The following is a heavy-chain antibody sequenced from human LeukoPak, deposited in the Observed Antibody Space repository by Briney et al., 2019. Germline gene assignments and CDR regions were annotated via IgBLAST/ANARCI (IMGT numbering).Heavy chain of an antibody. V-gene: IGHV4-34*01. CDR3: ATESGFNDY. CDR1: GESFSAYY. CDR2: INHRGST. Sequence: PSETLSLTCAVYGESFSAYYWSWIRQPPGKGLEWIGEINHRGSTNYNPSLKSRVTISVDTSKNQFSLKLNSVTAADTAVYYCATESGFNDYWGQGTLVTVSS. D-gene: IGHD3-3*01. J-gene: IGHJ4*02.